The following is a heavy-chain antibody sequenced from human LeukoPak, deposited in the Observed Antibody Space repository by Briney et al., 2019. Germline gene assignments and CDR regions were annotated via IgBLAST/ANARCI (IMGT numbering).Heavy chain of an antibody. J-gene: IGHJ4*02. D-gene: IGHD1-26*01. CDR1: GFTFSDYA. Sequence: GGSLSLSCAASGFTFSDYATHRVRQAPGRGLEYVSAISSNGVKTYYAESVKGRFTISRDNSKNTLYLEMGSLRAEDTAVYYCARGRGGSYDYWGQGTLVTVSS. CDR2: ISSNGVKT. V-gene: IGHV3-64*02. CDR3: ARGRGGSYDY.